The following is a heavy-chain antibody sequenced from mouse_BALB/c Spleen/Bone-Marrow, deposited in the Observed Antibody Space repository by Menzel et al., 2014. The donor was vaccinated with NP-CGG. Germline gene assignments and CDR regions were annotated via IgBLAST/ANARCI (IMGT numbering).Heavy chain of an antibody. D-gene: IGHD2-1*01. CDR3: TREGYGNSYYFDY. Sequence: QVQLKDSGAELVRPGASVTLSCKASGYTFTDYEMHWVKQTPVHGLEWIGAIDPETGGTAYNQKFKGKATLTADKSSSTAYMELRSLTSEDSAVYYCTREGYGNSYYFDYWGQGTTLTVSS. CDR2: IDPETGGT. J-gene: IGHJ2*01. V-gene: IGHV1-15*01. CDR1: GYTFTDYE.